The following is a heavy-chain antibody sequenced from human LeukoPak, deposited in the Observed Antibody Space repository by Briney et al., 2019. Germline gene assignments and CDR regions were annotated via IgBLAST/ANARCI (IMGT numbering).Heavy chain of an antibody. V-gene: IGHV4-30-4*01. CDR1: GGSISSGDCY. CDR3: ARVYDSSAYYGYYFDY. J-gene: IGHJ4*02. Sequence: SETLSLTCTVSGGSISSGDCYWSWIRQPPGKGLEWLGYISYSGSTYYNPSLKSRVAISVDTSRNQFPLKLSSVTAADTAVYYCARVYDSSAYYGYYFDYWGQGTLVTVSS. D-gene: IGHD3-22*01. CDR2: ISYSGST.